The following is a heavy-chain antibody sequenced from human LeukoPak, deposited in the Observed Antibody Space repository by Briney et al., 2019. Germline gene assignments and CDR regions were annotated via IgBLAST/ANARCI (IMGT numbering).Heavy chain of an antibody. J-gene: IGHJ4*01. Sequence: GGSLRLSCAASGFSFNNAWMSWVRQAPGKGPEWVGGIKRKIDGETTDYAEPVKGRFTISRDDSKNTLFLQMNNLRTEDTAVYYCTTGYSSGYVDDYWGHGTLVTVSS. V-gene: IGHV3-15*01. D-gene: IGHD3-22*01. CDR3: TTGYSSGYVDDY. CDR2: IKRKIDGETT. CDR1: GFSFNNAW.